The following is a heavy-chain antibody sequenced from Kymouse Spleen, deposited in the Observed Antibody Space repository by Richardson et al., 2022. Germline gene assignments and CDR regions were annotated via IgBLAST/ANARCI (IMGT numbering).Heavy chain of an antibody. CDR2: ISYDGSNK. J-gene: IGHJ6*02. CDR1: GFTFSSYG. D-gene: IGHD3-10*01. V-gene: IGHV3-30*18. CDR3: AKDGLVRGVKYYYYGMDV. Sequence: QVQLVESGGGVVQPGRSLRLSCAASGFTFSSYGMHWVRQAPGKGLEWVAVISYDGSNKYYADSVKGRFTISRDNSKNTLYLQMNSLRAEDTAVYYCAKDGLVRGVKYYYYGMDVWGQGTTVTVSS.